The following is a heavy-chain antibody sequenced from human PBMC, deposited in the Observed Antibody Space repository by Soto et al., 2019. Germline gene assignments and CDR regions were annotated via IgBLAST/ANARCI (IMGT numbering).Heavy chain of an antibody. CDR1: GGTFSSYT. V-gene: IGHV1-69*02. Sequence: QVQLVQSGAEVKKPGSSVKVSCKASGGTFSSYTISWVRQAPGQGLEWMGRIIPILGIANYAQKFQGRVTITADKSTSTAYMELSSLRSEDTAVYYCARTRVDTAMVDVFDYWGQGTLVNVSS. CDR3: ARTRVDTAMVDVFDY. CDR2: IIPILGIA. J-gene: IGHJ4*02. D-gene: IGHD5-18*01.